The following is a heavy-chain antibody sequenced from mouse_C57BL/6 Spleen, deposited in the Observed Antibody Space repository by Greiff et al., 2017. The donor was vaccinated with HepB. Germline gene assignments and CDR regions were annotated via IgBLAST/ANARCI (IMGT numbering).Heavy chain of an antibody. V-gene: IGHV5-17*01. CDR3: ARRDWEGGDYFDY. D-gene: IGHD4-1*01. J-gene: IGHJ2*01. CDR1: GFTFSDYG. CDR2: ISSGSSTI. Sequence: DVMLVESGGGLVKPGGSLKLSCAASGFTFSDYGMHWVRQAPEKGLEWVAYISSGSSTIYYADTVKGRFTISRDNAKNTLFLQMTSLRSEDTAMYYCARRDWEGGDYFDYWGQGTTLTVSS.